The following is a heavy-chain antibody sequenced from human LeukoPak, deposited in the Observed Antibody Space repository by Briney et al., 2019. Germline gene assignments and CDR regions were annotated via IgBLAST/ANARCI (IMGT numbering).Heavy chain of an antibody. D-gene: IGHD6-19*01. CDR2: ISNDESNE. CDR1: GFTFSSYG. J-gene: IGHJ4*02. Sequence: GGSLRLSCAASGFTFSSYGMHWVRQAPGKGLEWVAVISNDESNEYYADSVKGRFTISRDNSKNTLNLQMNSLRAEDTAVYYCAKDRGTSVWYLDYWGQGTLVTVSS. V-gene: IGHV3-30*18. CDR3: AKDRGTSVWYLDY.